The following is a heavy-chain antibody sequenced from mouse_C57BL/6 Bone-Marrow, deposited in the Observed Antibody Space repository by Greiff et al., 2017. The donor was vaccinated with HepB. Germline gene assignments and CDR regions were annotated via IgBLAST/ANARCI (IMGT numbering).Heavy chain of an antibody. V-gene: IGHV3-6*01. D-gene: IGHD2-4*01. CDR2: ISYDGSN. CDR1: GYSITSGYY. Sequence: EVKVEESGPGLVKPSQSLSLTCSVTGYSITSGYYWNWIRQFPGNKLEWMGYISYDGSNNYNPSLKNRISITRDTSKNPFFLKLNSVTTEDTATYYCARRDYDGDYYAMDYWGQGPSVTVSS. CDR3: ARRDYDGDYYAMDY. J-gene: IGHJ4*01.